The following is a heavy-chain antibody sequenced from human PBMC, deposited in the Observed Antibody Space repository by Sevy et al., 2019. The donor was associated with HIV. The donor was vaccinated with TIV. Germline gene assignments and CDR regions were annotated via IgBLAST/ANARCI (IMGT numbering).Heavy chain of an antibody. J-gene: IGHJ4*02. V-gene: IGHV3-23*01. CDR1: GFTFSSYA. CDR3: ANEVSEDSYSDY. Sequence: GGSLRLSCVTSGFTFSSYAMSWVRQTPGKGLEWVSAIGGSADYTYYADSVKGRSTISRDKSKNTLYLQMNGLRADDTAFYYCANEVSEDSYSDYWGQGTLVTVSS. D-gene: IGHD3-10*01. CDR2: IGGSADYT.